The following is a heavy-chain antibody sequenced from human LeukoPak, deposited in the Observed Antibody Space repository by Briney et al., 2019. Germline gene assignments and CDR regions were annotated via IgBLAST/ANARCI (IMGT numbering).Heavy chain of an antibody. V-gene: IGHV4-59*08. D-gene: IGHD3-16*01. J-gene: IGHJ5*02. CDR1: GGSISSYY. CDR3: ARRGGDWFDP. CDR2: IYYSGST. Sequence: SETLSLTCTVSGGSISSYYWSWIRQPPGKGLEWIGYIYYSGSTNYNPSLKSRVTISVDTSKNQFSLKLSSVTAADTAVHYCARRGGDWFDPWGQGTLVTVSS.